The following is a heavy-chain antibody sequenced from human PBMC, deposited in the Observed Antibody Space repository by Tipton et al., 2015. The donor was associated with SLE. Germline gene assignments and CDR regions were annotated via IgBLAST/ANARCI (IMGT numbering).Heavy chain of an antibody. CDR3: AKGRGSLIYYYGMDV. D-gene: IGHD3-10*01. CDR1: GFTFDDYA. Sequence: LRLSCAASGFTFDDYAMHWVRQAPGKGLEWVSGIGWNSGSIDYADSVKGRFTISGDDAKNSLYLQMNSLRDEDTALYFCAKGRGSLIYYYGMDVWGQGTTVTVSS. J-gene: IGHJ6*02. V-gene: IGHV3-9*01. CDR2: IGWNSGSI.